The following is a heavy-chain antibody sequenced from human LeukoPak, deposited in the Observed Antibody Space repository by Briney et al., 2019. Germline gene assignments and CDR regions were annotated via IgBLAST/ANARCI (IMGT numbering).Heavy chain of an antibody. D-gene: IGHD2-21*02. CDR1: GGSISSYY. Sequence: PSETLSLTCTVYGGSISSYYWSWIRQPPGKGLEWIGYIYYSGSTNYNPSLKSRVTISVDTSKNQFSLKLSSVTAADTAVYYCARVRHIAVVTAIKGGPESPYYFDYWGQGTLVTVSS. CDR2: IYYSGST. CDR3: ARVRHIAVVTAIKGGPESPYYFDY. J-gene: IGHJ4*02. V-gene: IGHV4-59*01.